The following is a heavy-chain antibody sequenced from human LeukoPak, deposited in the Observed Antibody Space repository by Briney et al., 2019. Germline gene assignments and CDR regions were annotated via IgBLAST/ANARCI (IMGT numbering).Heavy chain of an antibody. J-gene: IGHJ5*02. CDR2: INLNNGDI. D-gene: IGHD2-21*01. CDR3: ARADRLHGGPYLIGP. Sequence: ASVKVSCKASGYSFTDYYMHWVRQAPGQGLEWMGWINLNNGDIKSAQKFQGRVTMTRDTSITTVYMEVSWLTSDDAAIYYCARADRLHGGPYLIGPWGQGTLVTVSS. CDR1: GYSFTDYY. V-gene: IGHV1-2*02.